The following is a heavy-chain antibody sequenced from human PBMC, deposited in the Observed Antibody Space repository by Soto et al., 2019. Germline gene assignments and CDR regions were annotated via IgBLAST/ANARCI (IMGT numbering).Heavy chain of an antibody. CDR1: GGSISSYY. CDR3: ATGGPYSGYDSFAY. V-gene: IGHV4-59*01. J-gene: IGHJ4*02. D-gene: IGHD5-12*01. Sequence: QVQLQESGPGLVKPSETLSLTCTVSGGSISSYYWSWIRQPPGKGLEWIGYIYYSGSTNYNPSLKSRVNISVDPSKNQFSLKLSSVTAADTAVYYCATGGPYSGYDSFAYWGQGTLVTVSS. CDR2: IYYSGST.